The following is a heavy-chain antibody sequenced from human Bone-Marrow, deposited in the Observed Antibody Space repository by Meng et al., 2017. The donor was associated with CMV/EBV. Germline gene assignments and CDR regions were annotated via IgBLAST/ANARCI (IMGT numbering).Heavy chain of an antibody. J-gene: IGHJ4*02. CDR3: AREGYCSSTSCSNDY. D-gene: IGHD2-2*01. Sequence: ASVKISCKASGGTFSRNTFNWVRQAPGQGLEWMGWINPNSGGTNYAQKFQGRVTMTRDTSISTACMELSRLRSDDTAVYYCAREGYCSSTSCSNDYWGQGTLVTVSS. V-gene: IGHV1-2*02. CDR2: INPNSGGT. CDR1: GGTFSRNT.